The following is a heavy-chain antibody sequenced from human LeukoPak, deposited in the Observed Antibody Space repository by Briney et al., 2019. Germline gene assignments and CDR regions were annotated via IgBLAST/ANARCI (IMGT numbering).Heavy chain of an antibody. J-gene: IGHJ6*02. CDR1: GFTFSDHG. Sequence: GGSLRVSCAASGFTFSDHGIHWVRHAPGKGLEWVAIIYYDGKNKYYADSAKGRFTISRDNPKNTAYLQMNSLRGDDTGVYYCSTGGWPTAGAPRMDVWGQGTTVIVSS. V-gene: IGHV3-33*01. CDR3: STGGWPTAGAPRMDV. D-gene: IGHD6-13*01. CDR2: IYYDGKNK.